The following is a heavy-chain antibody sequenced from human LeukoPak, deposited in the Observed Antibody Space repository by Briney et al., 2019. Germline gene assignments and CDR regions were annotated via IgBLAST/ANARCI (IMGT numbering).Heavy chain of an antibody. CDR1: GFTFSSYW. CDR2: IKQDGSEK. J-gene: IGHJ4*02. Sequence: GGFLRLSCAASGFTFSSYWMSWVRQAPGKGLEWVANIKQDGSEKYYVDSVKGRFTISRDNAKNSLYLQMNSLRAEDTAVYYCARVTGYSYGWGILTGYYVGGYFDYWGQGTLVTVSS. CDR3: ARVTGYSYGWGILTGYYVGGYFDY. V-gene: IGHV3-7*03. D-gene: IGHD3-9*01.